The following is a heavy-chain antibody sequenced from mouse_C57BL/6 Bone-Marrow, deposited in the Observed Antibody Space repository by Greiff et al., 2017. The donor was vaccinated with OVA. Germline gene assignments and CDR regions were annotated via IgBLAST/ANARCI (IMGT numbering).Heavy chain of an antibody. D-gene: IGHD1-1*01. J-gene: IGHJ1*03. CDR3: AKDLGNYYGSSHWYFDV. V-gene: IGHV2-5*01. Sequence: VQLQQSGPGLVQPSQSLSITCTVSGFSLNSYGVHWVRQSPGKGLEWLGVIWRGGSTDYNAAFMSRLSITKDNSKSQVFIKMNSLQADDTAIYYCAKDLGNYYGSSHWYFDVWGTGTTVTVSS. CDR1: GFSLNSYG. CDR2: IWRGGST.